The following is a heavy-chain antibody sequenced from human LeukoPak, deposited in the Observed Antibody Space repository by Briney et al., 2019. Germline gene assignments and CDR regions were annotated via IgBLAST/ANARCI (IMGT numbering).Heavy chain of an antibody. D-gene: IGHD6-19*01. CDR1: GFTFSSYW. J-gene: IGHJ6*02. CDR2: IKQDGSEK. Sequence: GGSLRLSCAASGFTFSSYWMSWVRQAPGKGLEWVANIKQDGSEKYYVDSVKGRFTISRDNAKNSLYLQMNSLRAEDTAVYYCARVLGLQWPVFSYYYGMDVWGQGTTVTVSS. CDR3: ARVLGLQWPVFSYYYGMDV. V-gene: IGHV3-7*01.